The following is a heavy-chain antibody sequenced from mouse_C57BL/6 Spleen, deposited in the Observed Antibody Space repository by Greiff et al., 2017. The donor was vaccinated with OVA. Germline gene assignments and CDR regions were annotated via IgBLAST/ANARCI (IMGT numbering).Heavy chain of an antibody. Sequence: QVQLMQSGAELLKPGASVKLSCKATGYTFTGYWIEWVKQRPGHGLEWIGEIFPGSGSNTYTEKFKGKATFTADTSSNTAYMQLSSLTTEDSAIYYWARSRYYCGSSYAMDDWGQGTSVTVSS. CDR3: ARSRYYCGSSYAMDD. CDR2: IFPGSGSN. V-gene: IGHV1-9*01. J-gene: IGHJ4*01. D-gene: IGHD1-1*01. CDR1: GYTFTGYW.